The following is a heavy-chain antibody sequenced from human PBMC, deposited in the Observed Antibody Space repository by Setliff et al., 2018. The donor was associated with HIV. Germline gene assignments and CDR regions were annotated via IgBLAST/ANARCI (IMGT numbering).Heavy chain of an antibody. J-gene: IGHJ6*02. D-gene: IGHD3-22*01. CDR2: IYYSGST. CDR1: GGSISSHY. CDR3: ARSRTYYADTSGYVHYHYYGMGV. Sequence: SETLSLTCTVSGGSISSHYWSWIRQPPGKGLEWIGSIYYSGSTNYNPSLKSRVTISVDTSKNQFFLNLRSVTAADAAVYFCARSRTYYADTSGYVHYHYYGMGVWGQGTTVTVSS. V-gene: IGHV4-59*11.